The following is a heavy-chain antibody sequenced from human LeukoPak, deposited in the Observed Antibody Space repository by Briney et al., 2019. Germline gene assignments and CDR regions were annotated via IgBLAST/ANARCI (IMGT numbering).Heavy chain of an antibody. CDR2: TYYRSKWNN. J-gene: IGHJ4*02. Sequence: SQTLSLTCAISGDSVSTNSATWNCIRQSPTRGLEWLGRTYYRSKWNNDYAESVKSRITINADTSRNQFSLQLDSVTPEDTAVYYCARDLRWGSDYFDYWGQGILVTVSS. CDR3: ARDLRWGSDYFDY. V-gene: IGHV6-1*01. D-gene: IGHD3-16*01. CDR1: GDSVSTNSAT.